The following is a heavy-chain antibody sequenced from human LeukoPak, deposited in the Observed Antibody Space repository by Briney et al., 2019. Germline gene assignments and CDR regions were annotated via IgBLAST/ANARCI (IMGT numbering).Heavy chain of an antibody. CDR1: GGSISSYY. CDR2: IYYSGST. CDR3: ARAVFSYCSGGSCPYFDY. Sequence: SETLSLTRSVSGGSISSYYWSWIRQSPGKGLEWIGYIYYSGSTNYNPSLKSRVTISVHTSKNQFSLKLSSVTAADTAVYYCARAVFSYCSGGSCPYFDYWGQGTLVTVSS. D-gene: IGHD2-15*01. V-gene: IGHV4-59*01. J-gene: IGHJ4*02.